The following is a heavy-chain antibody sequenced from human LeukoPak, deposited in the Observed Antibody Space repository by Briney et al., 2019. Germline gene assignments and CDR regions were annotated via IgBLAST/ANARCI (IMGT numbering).Heavy chain of an antibody. V-gene: IGHV3-30-3*01. CDR1: GFTFSSYA. J-gene: IGHJ4*02. CDR3: ARGDDSSGYYYFGGRPYYFDY. Sequence: GRSLRLSCAASGFTFSSYAMHWVRQAPGKGLEWVAVILYDGSNKYYADSVKGRFTISRDNSKNTLYLQMNSLRAEDTAVYYCARGDDSSGYYYFGGRPYYFDYWGQGTLVTVSS. CDR2: ILYDGSNK. D-gene: IGHD3-22*01.